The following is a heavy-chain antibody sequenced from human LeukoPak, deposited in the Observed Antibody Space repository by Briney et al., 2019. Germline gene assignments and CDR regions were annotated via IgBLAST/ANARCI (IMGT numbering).Heavy chain of an antibody. CDR1: GGSISSSSYY. Sequence: SETLSLTCTVSGGSISSSSYYWGWIRQPPGKGLEWIGSIYYSGSTYYNPSLKSRVTISVDTSKNQFSLKLSSVTAADTAVYYCARAITYYYDSSGYYDWYFDLWGRGTLVTVSS. CDR3: ARAITYYYDSSGYYDWYFDL. J-gene: IGHJ2*01. V-gene: IGHV4-39*07. CDR2: IYYSGST. D-gene: IGHD3-22*01.